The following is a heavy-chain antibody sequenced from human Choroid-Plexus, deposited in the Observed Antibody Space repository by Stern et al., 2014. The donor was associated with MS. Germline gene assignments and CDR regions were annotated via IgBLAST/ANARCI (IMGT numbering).Heavy chain of an antibody. V-gene: IGHV3-30*18. J-gene: IGHJ5*02. CDR1: GFTFGSCA. CDR3: AKDRQYLTYFFDH. Sequence: VQLEESGGGVVQPGRPLRLSCGASGFTFGSCALHWVGQAPGKGLEGVAGVSYDGSNKYYADSVKGRFTISRDNSQNTLYMQMSSLRPEDTAVYYCAKDRQYLTYFFDHWGQGSLVTVSS. D-gene: IGHD2/OR15-2a*01. CDR2: VSYDGSNK.